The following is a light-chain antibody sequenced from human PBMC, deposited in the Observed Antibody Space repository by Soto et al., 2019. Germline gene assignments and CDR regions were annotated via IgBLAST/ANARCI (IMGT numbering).Light chain of an antibody. CDR3: QNYYNAPET. CDR1: QGISSY. J-gene: IGKJ1*01. V-gene: IGKV1-27*01. CDR2: AAS. Sequence: DIQMTQSPSSLSASVGDRVTITCRASQGISSYLAWYQQRPGKVPKVLIYAASTLHSGVPSRFSGNGSGTDFTLTISNVQPEDVATYYCQNYYNAPETFGQGTKVEIK.